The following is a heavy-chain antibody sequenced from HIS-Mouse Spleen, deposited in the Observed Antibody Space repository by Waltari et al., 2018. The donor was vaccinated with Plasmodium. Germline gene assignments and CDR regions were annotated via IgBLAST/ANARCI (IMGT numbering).Heavy chain of an antibody. CDR2: ISGSGGST. CDR3: AKSSKGTGDLWDY. Sequence: EVQLLESGGGLVQPGGSLRLSCAASGFPFSRFALGLSPQAPGKGLEWVSAISGSGGSTYYADSVKGRFTISRDNSKNTLYLQMNSLRAEDTAVYYCAKSSKGTGDLWDYWGQGTLVTVSS. V-gene: IGHV3-23*01. D-gene: IGHD7-27*01. J-gene: IGHJ4*02. CDR1: GFPFSRFA.